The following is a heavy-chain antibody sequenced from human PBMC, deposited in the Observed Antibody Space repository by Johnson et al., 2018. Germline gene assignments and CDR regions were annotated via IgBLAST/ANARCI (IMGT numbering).Heavy chain of an antibody. D-gene: IGHD3-3*01. CDR1: GGSFSGYY. V-gene: IGHV4-34*01. CDR2: INHSGST. CDR3: ARGGLRFLVTALDI. J-gene: IGHJ3*02. Sequence: QVQLQQWGAGLLKPSETLSLTCAVYGGSFSGYYWSWIRQPPGKGLEWIGEINHSGSTNYNPSLKSRVTISVDTSKHQFSLKLSSVTAADTAVYYCARGGLRFLVTALDIWCQGTMVTVSS.